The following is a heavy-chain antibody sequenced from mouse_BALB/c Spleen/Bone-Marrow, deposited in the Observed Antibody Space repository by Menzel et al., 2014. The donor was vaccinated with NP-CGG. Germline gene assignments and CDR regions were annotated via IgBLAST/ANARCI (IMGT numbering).Heavy chain of an antibody. J-gene: IGHJ3*01. V-gene: IGHV3-2*02. CDR3: ARGRAYDTSYWFAY. CDR2: ISYSGST. D-gene: IGHD1-1*01. CDR1: GYSITSDYA. Sequence: EVKLVESGPGLVKPSQSLSLTCTVTGYSITSDYAWNWIRQFPGNRQEWMGYISYSGSTYYNPSLKSRISITRDTSKNQFFLQLNSVTSEDTATYYCARGRAYDTSYWFAYWGQGTLVTVSA.